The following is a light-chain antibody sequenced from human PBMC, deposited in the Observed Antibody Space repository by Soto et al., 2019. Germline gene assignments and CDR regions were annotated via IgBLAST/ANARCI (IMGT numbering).Light chain of an antibody. CDR2: ENN. CDR1: SGSVASNH. J-gene: IGLJ3*02. V-gene: IGLV6-57*04. CDR3: QSYDRHNVV. Sequence: KFMLTQPHSVSESPGKTVTSSCTRSSGSVASNHVQWYQPRPGSAPTTLIYENNQRPSGVPDRFSVSVDSSSNSASLTISGLKTEDEADYYCQSYDRHNVVLGGGTKLTVL.